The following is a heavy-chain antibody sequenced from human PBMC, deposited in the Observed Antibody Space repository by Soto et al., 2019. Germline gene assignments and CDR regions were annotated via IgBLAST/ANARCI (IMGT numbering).Heavy chain of an antibody. CDR2: ISSTTNYI. Sequence: LRLSCAASGFTFGRYSMNWVRQAPGKGLEWVSSISSTTNYIYYTDSMKGRFTVSRDNAKNSVYLDMNSLSAEDTAVYYCARESEDLTSNFDYWGQGTLVTVPQ. CDR3: ARESEDLTSNFDY. J-gene: IGHJ4*02. V-gene: IGHV3-21*01. CDR1: GFTFGRYS.